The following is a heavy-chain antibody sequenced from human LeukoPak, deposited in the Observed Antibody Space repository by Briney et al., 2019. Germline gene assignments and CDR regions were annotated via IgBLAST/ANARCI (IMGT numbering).Heavy chain of an antibody. CDR2: IYYSGST. D-gene: IGHD3-10*01. V-gene: IGHV4-39*07. Sequence: SETLSLTCIVSGGSISSSSYYWGWIRQPPGKGLEWIGNIYYSGSTYYNSSLKSRVTISVDTSKNQFSLKLSSVTAADTAVYYCARGGYYGSGNDFRFDPWGQGTLVTVSS. CDR1: GGSISSSSYY. CDR3: ARGGYYGSGNDFRFDP. J-gene: IGHJ5*02.